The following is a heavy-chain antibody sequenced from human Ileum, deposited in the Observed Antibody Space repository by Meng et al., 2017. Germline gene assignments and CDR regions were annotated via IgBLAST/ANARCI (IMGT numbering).Heavy chain of an antibody. Sequence: QVQLIQSGAEVKRPGASVKVSCKASGYTFTSYTMHWVRQAPGQRLEWMGWINTGNGYTKYSQKFQDRVTITRDTSASTAYMELSSLRSEDTAVYYCASAHYDSSGSVDYWGQGTLVTVSS. CDR1: GYTFTSYT. J-gene: IGHJ4*02. CDR3: ASAHYDSSGSVDY. D-gene: IGHD3-22*01. V-gene: IGHV1-3*04. CDR2: INTGNGYT.